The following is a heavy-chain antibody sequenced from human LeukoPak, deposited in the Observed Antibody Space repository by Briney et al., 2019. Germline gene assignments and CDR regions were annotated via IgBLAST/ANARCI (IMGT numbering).Heavy chain of an antibody. V-gene: IGHV4-30-4*01. Sequence: PSQTLSLTCSVSGGSINSGDYYWSWIRQSPGKGLEWIGYIYYSGSTYYNPSLNNRVTISADTSKNQFSLKVNSVTAADTAVYYWARGGPGRSSGYAGGYFAYWGQGTRVTVPS. D-gene: IGHD6-13*01. J-gene: IGHJ4*02. CDR2: IYYSGST. CDR1: GGSINSGDYY. CDR3: ARGGPGRSSGYAGGYFAY.